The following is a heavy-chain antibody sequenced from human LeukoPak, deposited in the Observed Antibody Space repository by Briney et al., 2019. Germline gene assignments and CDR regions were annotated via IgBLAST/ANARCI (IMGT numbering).Heavy chain of an antibody. CDR1: GFSFSSYA. J-gene: IGHJ4*02. V-gene: IGHV3-23*01. CDR2: ISGSGGST. CDR3: AKVRYTSGWEPSDY. D-gene: IGHD6-19*01. Sequence: GGSLRLSCAASGFSFSSYAMSWVRQAPGKGLEWVSGISGSGGSTYYADSVKGRFTISRDISKNTLYVQMNSLRAEDTAVYYCAKVRYTSGWEPSDYWGQGTLVTVSS.